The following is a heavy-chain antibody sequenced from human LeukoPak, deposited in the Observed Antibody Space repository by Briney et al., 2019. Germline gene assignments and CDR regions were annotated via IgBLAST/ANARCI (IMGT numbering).Heavy chain of an antibody. CDR2: IIPIFGTA. D-gene: IGHD2-15*01. CDR1: GGTLSSYA. Sequence: GASVKVSCKASGGTLSSYAISWVRQAPGQGLEWMGRIIPIFGTANYAQKFQGRVTITADESTSKAYMELSSLRSEDTAVYYCARGPVVVAARYDFDYWGQGTLVTVSS. CDR3: ARGPVVVAARYDFDY. J-gene: IGHJ4*02. V-gene: IGHV1-69*13.